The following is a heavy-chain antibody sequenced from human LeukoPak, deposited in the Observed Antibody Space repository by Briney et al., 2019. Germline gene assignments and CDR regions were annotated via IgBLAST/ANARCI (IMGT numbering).Heavy chain of an antibody. CDR3: AAQKGYYGSSGYYLGHFDY. D-gene: IGHD3-22*01. J-gene: IGHJ4*02. V-gene: IGHV4-59*01. CDR1: GGSISSYY. CDR2: IYYSGST. Sequence: SETLSLTCTVSGGSISSYYWSWIRQPPGKGLEWIGYIYYSGSTNYNPSLKSRVTISVDTSKNQFSLKLSSVTAADTAVYYCAAQKGYYGSSGYYLGHFDYWGQGTLVTVSS.